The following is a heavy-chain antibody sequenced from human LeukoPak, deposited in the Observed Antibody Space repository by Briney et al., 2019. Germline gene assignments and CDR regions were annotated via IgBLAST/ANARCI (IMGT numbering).Heavy chain of an antibody. CDR3: ARDGSSSWYRLGWFDP. Sequence: ASVKVSCKASGYTFTSYDINWVRQATGQGLEWMGWMSPNSGNTGYAQKFQGRVTMTRNTSISTAYMELSSLRSEDTAVYYCARDGSSSWYRLGWFDPWGQGTLVTVSS. D-gene: IGHD6-13*01. V-gene: IGHV1-8*01. J-gene: IGHJ5*02. CDR2: MSPNSGNT. CDR1: GYTFTSYD.